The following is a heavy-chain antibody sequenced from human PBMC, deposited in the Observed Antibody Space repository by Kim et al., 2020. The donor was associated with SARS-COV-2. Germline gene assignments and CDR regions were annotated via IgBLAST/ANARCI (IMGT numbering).Heavy chain of an antibody. CDR1: GYTFTSYA. V-gene: IGHV1-3*01. D-gene: IGHD3-16*02. Sequence: ASVKVSCKASGYTFTSYAMHWVRQAPGQRLEWMGWINAGNGNTKYSQKFQGRVTITRDTSASTAYMELSSLRSEDTAVYYCARGDLYDYVWGSYRRRPFDYWGQGTLVTVSS. CDR2: INAGNGNT. J-gene: IGHJ4*02. CDR3: ARGDLYDYVWGSYRRRPFDY.